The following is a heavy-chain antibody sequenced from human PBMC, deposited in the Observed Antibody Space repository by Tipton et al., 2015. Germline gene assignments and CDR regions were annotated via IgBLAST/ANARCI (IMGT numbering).Heavy chain of an antibody. Sequence: TLSLTCTVSGASISSGGYYWVCIRQSPGKGLEWIGKIYHSGNPSYNPSFRSRVTMSVDKSKNQFSLRLQSVTAADTATSYCVRFPFLGGTCLDSFETWAEGPLVSVSS. CDR2: IYHSGNP. CDR3: VRFPFLGGTCLDSFET. J-gene: IGHJ1*01. D-gene: IGHD3-16*01. CDR1: GASISSGGYY. V-gene: IGHV4-39*01.